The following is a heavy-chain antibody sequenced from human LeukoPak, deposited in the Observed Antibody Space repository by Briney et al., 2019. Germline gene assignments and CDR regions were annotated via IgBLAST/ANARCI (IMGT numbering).Heavy chain of an antibody. Sequence: AASVKVSCKASGYTFTSYAMNWVRQAPGQGLEWMGWMNPNSGNTGYAQKFQGRVTITRNTSISTAYMELSSLRSEDTAVYYCARGRYDSSGYYWGYYYMDVWGKGTTVTVSS. CDR1: GYTFTSYA. J-gene: IGHJ6*03. V-gene: IGHV1-8*03. D-gene: IGHD3-22*01. CDR3: ARGRYDSSGYYWGYYYMDV. CDR2: MNPNSGNT.